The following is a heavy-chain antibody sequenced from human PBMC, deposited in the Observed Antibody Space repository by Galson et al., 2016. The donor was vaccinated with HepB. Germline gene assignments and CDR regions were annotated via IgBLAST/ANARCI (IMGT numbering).Heavy chain of an antibody. J-gene: IGHJ4*02. Sequence: SLRLSCAASGFTFSKYAMTWVRQAPGKGLEWVPSLGSGTYYADSVKGRFTISRDNSDNTLYLQRNSLRDEDTAVYYCSRGWVHGFFDYWGQGTQVTVSS. CDR3: SRGWVHGFFDY. CDR1: GFTFSKYA. D-gene: IGHD3-10*01. V-gene: IGHV3-23*01. CDR2: LGSGT.